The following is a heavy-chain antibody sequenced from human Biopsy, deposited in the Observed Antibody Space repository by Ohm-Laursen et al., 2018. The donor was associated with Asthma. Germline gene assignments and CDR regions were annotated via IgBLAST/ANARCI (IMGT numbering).Heavy chain of an antibody. J-gene: IGHJ6*02. V-gene: IGHV3-23*01. CDR1: GYTFSDYG. Sequence: GSLRLSCAASGYTFSDYGMSWVRQAPGKGLEWVSSISGNGDNTHYSDSVQGRFIISRDNSRNTLYLQMNSLRVEDTAIYLCAKDKVGAANSYQYGMDVWGQGTTVTVSS. CDR3: AKDKVGAANSYQYGMDV. CDR2: ISGNGDNT. D-gene: IGHD1-26*01.